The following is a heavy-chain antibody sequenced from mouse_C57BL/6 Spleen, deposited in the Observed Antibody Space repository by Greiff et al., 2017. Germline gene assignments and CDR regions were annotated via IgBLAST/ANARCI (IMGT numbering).Heavy chain of an antibody. CDR3: ARGYYGSSPHFDD. Sequence: QVQLQQPGAELVRPGTSVKLSCKASGYTFTSYWMHWVKQRPGQGLEWIGVIDPSDSYTNYKQKFKGKATLTVDKSSSTAYMQLSILTSEDSAVYYCARGYYGSSPHFDDWGQGTTLTVSS. V-gene: IGHV1-59*01. CDR1: GYTFTSYW. CDR2: IDPSDSYT. J-gene: IGHJ2*01. D-gene: IGHD1-1*01.